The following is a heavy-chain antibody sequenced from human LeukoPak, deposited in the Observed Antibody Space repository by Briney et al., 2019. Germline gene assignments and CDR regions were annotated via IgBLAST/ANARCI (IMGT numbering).Heavy chain of an antibody. D-gene: IGHD6-13*01. CDR2: IYSGGDT. J-gene: IGHJ4*02. CDR1: GFTVSSSY. Sequence: GGSLRLSCAASGFTVSSSYMSWVRQAPGKGLEWVSVIYSGGDTHYAGSVKGRFTISRDNSVNTLYLQMNSLRTEDTAVYYCARAYVTAAGFFDTWGQGTLVTVSS. V-gene: IGHV3-66*02. CDR3: ARAYVTAAGFFDT.